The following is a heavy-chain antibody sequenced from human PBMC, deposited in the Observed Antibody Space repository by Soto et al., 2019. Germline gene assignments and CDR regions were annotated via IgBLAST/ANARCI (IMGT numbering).Heavy chain of an antibody. J-gene: IGHJ3*02. CDR2: TRNKANSYTT. CDR3: ARVEAYYDSSGYYYDAFDI. V-gene: IGHV3-72*01. Sequence: SLRRTRTAYGFTFSDHDMDWVRQAPGKGQQRDGRTRNKANSYTTEYAASVKGRFTISRDDSKNSLYLQMNSLKTEDTAVYYCARVEAYYDSSGYYYDAFDIWGQGTMVTVSS. D-gene: IGHD3-22*01. CDR1: GFTFSDHD.